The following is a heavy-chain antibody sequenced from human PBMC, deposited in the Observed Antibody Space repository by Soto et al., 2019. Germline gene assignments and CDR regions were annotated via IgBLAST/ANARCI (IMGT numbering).Heavy chain of an antibody. V-gene: IGHV4-61*01. CDR2: IHYSGST. CDR3: TRGGDAYKNGH. Sequence: SETLSLTCTLPGGSVNIGTDYWSWIRQPPGKGLEWIGFIHYSGSTNYNPSLKSRVTMSVDTSKNQFSLKLTSVNAADTAVYYCTRGGDAYKNGHWGQGTLVTVSS. J-gene: IGHJ4*02. D-gene: IGHD2-21*01. CDR1: GGSVNIGTDY.